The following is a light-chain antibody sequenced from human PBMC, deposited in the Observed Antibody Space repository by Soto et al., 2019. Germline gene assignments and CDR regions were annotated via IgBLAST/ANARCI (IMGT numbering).Light chain of an antibody. V-gene: IGKV1-5*03. Sequence: DIQMTQSTSTLSASVGDRVTITCRARQSISSWLAWYQQKPGKAPKLLIYNASSLQSGVPSRFSGSGSGTDFTLTISSLQPDDFATYYCQLYNSYTTFGQGTKVEIK. CDR1: QSISSW. CDR2: NAS. J-gene: IGKJ1*01. CDR3: QLYNSYTT.